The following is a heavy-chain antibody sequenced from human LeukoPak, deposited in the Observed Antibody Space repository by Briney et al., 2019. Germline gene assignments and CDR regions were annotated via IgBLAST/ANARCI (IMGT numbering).Heavy chain of an antibody. Sequence: PGGSLRLSCAASGFTFSSYAMSWVRQAPGKGLEWVSAISGSGGSTYYADSVKGRFTISRDNSKNTVYLQINSLRAEDTAVYYCAKDLGYCSSISCSSFDYWGQGTLVTVSS. CDR1: GFTFSSYA. D-gene: IGHD2-2*01. J-gene: IGHJ4*02. CDR2: ISGSGGST. V-gene: IGHV3-23*01. CDR3: AKDLGYCSSISCSSFDY.